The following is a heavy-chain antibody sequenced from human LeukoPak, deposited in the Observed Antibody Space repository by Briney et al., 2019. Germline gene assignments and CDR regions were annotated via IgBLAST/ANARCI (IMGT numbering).Heavy chain of an antibody. CDR1: GGSISSYY. CDR2: IYYSGST. D-gene: IGHD3-3*01. CDR3: ARQWYYDFWSGPYYFDY. V-gene: IGHV4-59*08. Sequence: SETPSLTCTVSGGSISSYYWSWIQQPPGKGLEWTGYIYYSGSTNYNPSLKSRVTISVDTSKNQFSLKLSSVTAADTAVYYCARQWYYDFWSGPYYFDYWGQGTLVTVSS. J-gene: IGHJ4*02.